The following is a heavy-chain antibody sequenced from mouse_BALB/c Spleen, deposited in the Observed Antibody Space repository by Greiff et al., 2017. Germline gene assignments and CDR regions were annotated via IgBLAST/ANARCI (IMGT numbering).Heavy chain of an antibody. CDR3: TRARDRYDVFAY. V-gene: IGHV1-69*02. CDR2: IYPSDSYT. CDR1: GYTFTSYW. J-gene: IGHJ3*01. Sequence: QVQLKQPGAELVRPGASVKLSCKASGYTFTSYWINWVKQRPGQGLEWIGNIYPSDSYTNYNQKFKDKATLTVDKSSSTAYMQLSSPTSEDSAVYYCTRARDRYDVFAYWGQGTLVTVSA. D-gene: IGHD2-14*01.